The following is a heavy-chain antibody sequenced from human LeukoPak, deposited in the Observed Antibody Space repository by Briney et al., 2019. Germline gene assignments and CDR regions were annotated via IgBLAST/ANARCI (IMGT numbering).Heavy chain of an antibody. CDR2: ISYDGSNK. CDR3: ARGVGYSYGEIDY. Sequence: GRSLRLSCAASGFTFSVYAMHWVRQAPGKGLEWVAVISYDGSNKYYADSVKGRFTISRDNSKNTLYLQMNSLRAEDMAVYYCARGVGYSYGEIDYWGQGTLVTVSS. J-gene: IGHJ4*02. D-gene: IGHD5-18*01. CDR1: GFTFSVYA. V-gene: IGHV3-30*04.